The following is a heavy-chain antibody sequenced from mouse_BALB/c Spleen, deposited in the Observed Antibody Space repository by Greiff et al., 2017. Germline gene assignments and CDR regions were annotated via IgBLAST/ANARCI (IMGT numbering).Heavy chain of an antibody. Sequence: QVQLQRSGAELVRPGSSVKISCKASGYAFSSYWMNWVKQRPGQGLEWIGQIYPGDGDTNYNGKFKGKATLTADKSSSTAYVQLSSLTSEDSAVYFCARRWDYFDYWGQGTTLTVSS. CDR2: IYPGDGDT. J-gene: IGHJ2*01. CDR3: ARRWDYFDY. D-gene: IGHD4-1*01. V-gene: IGHV1-80*01. CDR1: GYAFSSYW.